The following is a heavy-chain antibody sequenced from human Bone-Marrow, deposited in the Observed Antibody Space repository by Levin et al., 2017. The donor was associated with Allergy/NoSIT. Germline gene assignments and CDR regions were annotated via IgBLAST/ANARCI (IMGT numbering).Heavy chain of an antibody. CDR3: ARDGAMDDY. Sequence: ETLSLTCAASGFTFSSYAMNWVRQAPGKGLEWVSYISRSSTTIYYADSVKGRFAISRDNAKNSLYLQMNSLRAEDTAVYFCARDGAMDDYWGQGILVTVSS. CDR1: GFTFSSYA. CDR2: ISRSSTTI. V-gene: IGHV3-48*01. D-gene: IGHD1-26*01. J-gene: IGHJ4*02.